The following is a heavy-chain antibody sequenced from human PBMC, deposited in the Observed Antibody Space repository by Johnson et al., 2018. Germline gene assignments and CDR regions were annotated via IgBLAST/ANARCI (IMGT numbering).Heavy chain of an antibody. J-gene: IGHJ4*02. Sequence: QVQLVQSGGGVVQPGRSLRLSCATSGFSMTTSTYGMHWVRQAPGKGLEWVAVLSYDGNLKYYAESVKGRFTISRDNSKNTLFLQMNNLRAEDTAVYYCARDPTSHEYDNSAYYYVGRDPYNFDNWGQGTRVTVSS. CDR1: GFSMTTSTYG. V-gene: IGHV3-33*01. CDR2: LSYDGNLK. D-gene: IGHD3-22*01. CDR3: ARDPTSHEYDNSAYYYVGRDPYNFDN.